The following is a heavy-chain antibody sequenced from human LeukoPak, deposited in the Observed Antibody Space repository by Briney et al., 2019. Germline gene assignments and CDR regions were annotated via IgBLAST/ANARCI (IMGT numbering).Heavy chain of an antibody. V-gene: IGHV4-34*01. CDR1: GGSFSGYY. J-gene: IGHJ6*02. Sequence: PSETLSLTCAVYGGSFSGYYWSWIRQPPGKGLEWIGEINHSGSTYCNPSLKSRVTISVDTSKNQFSLKLSSVTASDTAMYCCARLGSSSLYYYYGMDVWGQGTTVTVSS. D-gene: IGHD6-6*01. CDR3: ARLGSSSLYYYYGMDV. CDR2: INHSGST.